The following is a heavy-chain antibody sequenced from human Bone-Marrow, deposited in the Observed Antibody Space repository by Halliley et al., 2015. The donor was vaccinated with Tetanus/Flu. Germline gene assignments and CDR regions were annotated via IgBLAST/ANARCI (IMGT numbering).Heavy chain of an antibody. D-gene: IGHD3-3*01. J-gene: IGHJ6*02. CDR2: IFPHDSET. V-gene: IGHV5-51*03. CDR3: ARGTVFGVVLDV. Sequence: VQLVQSGAEVKKPGESLKISCKGSGYGFSNYWIGWVRQVPRKGLEWMGIIFPHDSETRYSPSFEGQVTMSADKSLYTAYLQWSSLRASDSGIYYCARGTVFGVVLDVWGQGTSVTVSS. CDR1: GYGFSNYW.